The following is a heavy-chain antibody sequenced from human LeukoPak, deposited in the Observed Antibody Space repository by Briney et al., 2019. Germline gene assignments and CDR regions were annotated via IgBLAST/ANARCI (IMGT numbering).Heavy chain of an antibody. Sequence: GGSLRLSCAASGFTFSSYWVSWVRQAPGKGLEWVSVIYSGGSRYYADSVKGRFTISRDNSKNTLYLQMNSLRAEDTAVYYCARDLAFDIWGQGTMVTVSS. J-gene: IGHJ3*02. CDR2: IYSGGSR. V-gene: IGHV3-66*02. CDR1: GFTFSSYW. CDR3: ARDLAFDI.